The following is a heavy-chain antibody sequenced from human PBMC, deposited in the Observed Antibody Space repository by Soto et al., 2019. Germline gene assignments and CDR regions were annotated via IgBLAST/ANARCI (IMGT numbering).Heavy chain of an antibody. CDR1: GFSLSADGVG. D-gene: IGHD2-2*01. CDR2: IYWDDDQ. J-gene: IGHJ3*01. Sequence: QITLKESGPTLVKPTQTLTLTCTFSGFSLSADGVGVGWIRQPPGKALEWLALIYWDDDQRYSPSLKTRLTLTKXTXKXXVVLTMTNMDPVDTATYYCAHAYGGTSWPNDAFDVWGQGTVVTVSS. V-gene: IGHV2-5*02. CDR3: AHAYGGTSWPNDAFDV.